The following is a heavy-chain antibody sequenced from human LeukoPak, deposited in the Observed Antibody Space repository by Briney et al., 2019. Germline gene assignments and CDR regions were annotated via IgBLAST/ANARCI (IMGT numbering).Heavy chain of an antibody. V-gene: IGHV3-7*04. CDR1: GFXFSSFW. D-gene: IGHD2-2*01. Sequence: GGSLRLSCAASGFXFSSFWITWVRQAPGKGLEWVANIRQDGSEKYYVDSVEGRFTISRDNAKKSLFLQMHSLRAEDTAVYYCARDMRGDGFDIWGQGTMVTVSS. J-gene: IGHJ3*02. CDR3: ARDMRGDGFDI. CDR2: IRQDGSEK.